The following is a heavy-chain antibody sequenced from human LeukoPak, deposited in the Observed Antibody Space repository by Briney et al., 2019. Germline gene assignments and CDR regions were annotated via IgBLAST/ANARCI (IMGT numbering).Heavy chain of an antibody. D-gene: IGHD6-13*01. CDR1: GFTFSDYY. CDR2: ISSSSSYT. Sequence: GGSLRLSCAASGFTFSDYYMSWILQAPGKGLEWVSYISSSSSYTNYADSVKGRFTISRDNAKNSLYLQMNSLRAEDTAVYYCAREGGFYSSSWYFDYWGQGTLVTVSS. V-gene: IGHV3-11*06. CDR3: AREGGFYSSSWYFDY. J-gene: IGHJ4*02.